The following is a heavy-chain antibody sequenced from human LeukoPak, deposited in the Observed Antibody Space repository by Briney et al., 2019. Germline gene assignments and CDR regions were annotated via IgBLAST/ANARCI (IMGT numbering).Heavy chain of an antibody. V-gene: IGHV4-38-2*02. D-gene: IGHD6-19*01. CDR2: IYHSGST. CDR1: GYSISSGYY. CDR3: ARDSSGWYHWFDP. J-gene: IGHJ5*02. Sequence: SETLSLTCTVSGYSISSGYYWGWIRPPPGKGLEWIGNIYHSGSTYYNPSLKSRVTISVDTSKNQFSLKLSSVTAADTAVYYCARDSSGWYHWFDPWGQGTLVTVSS.